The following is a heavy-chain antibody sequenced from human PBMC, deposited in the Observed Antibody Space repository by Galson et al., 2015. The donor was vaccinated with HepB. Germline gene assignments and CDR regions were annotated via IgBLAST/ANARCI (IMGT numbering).Heavy chain of an antibody. CDR2: ISTGGGTT. CDR1: GFTFSSYA. V-gene: IGHV3-23*01. D-gene: IGHD3-22*01. J-gene: IGHJ4*02. Sequence: SLRLSCAASGFTFSSYAMSWVRQAPGKGLEWVSAISTGGGTTHYADSVKGRFSISRDNSKNTLYLQMNSLRAEDTAVYYCAKESHLSSGWWFDYWGQGALVTVSS. CDR3: AKESHLSSGWWFDY.